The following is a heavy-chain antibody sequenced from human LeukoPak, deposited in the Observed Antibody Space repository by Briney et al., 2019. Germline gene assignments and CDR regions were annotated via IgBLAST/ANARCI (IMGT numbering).Heavy chain of an antibody. CDR3: ARERWSGSYWFDP. Sequence: SVQVSCQSSGCTFSSYAISWVRQAPGQGLEWMGLIFPIFGTANYAQRFQGRVTITADESTSTAYMELSSLRSEDTAVYYCARERWSGSYWFDPWGQGTLVTVSS. CDR1: GCTFSSYA. V-gene: IGHV1-69*13. CDR2: IFPIFGTA. J-gene: IGHJ5*02. D-gene: IGHD1-26*01.